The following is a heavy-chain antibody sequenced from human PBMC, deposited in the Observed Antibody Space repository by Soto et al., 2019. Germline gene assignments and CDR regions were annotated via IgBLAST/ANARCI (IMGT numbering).Heavy chain of an antibody. CDR3: ARHGPAAGYYYGMDV. Sequence: QVQLVQSGAEVKKPGSSVKVSCKASGGTFSSYAISWVRQAPGQGLEWMGGIIPIFGTANYAQKFQGRVTITADESTNTAYMALSSLRSEDTAVYYCARHGPAAGYYYGMDVRGQGTPVTVSS. D-gene: IGHD2-2*01. CDR1: GGTFSSYA. CDR2: IIPIFGTA. V-gene: IGHV1-69*12. J-gene: IGHJ6*02.